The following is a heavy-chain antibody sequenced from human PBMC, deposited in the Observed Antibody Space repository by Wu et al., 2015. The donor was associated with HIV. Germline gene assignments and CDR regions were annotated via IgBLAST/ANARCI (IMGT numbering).Heavy chain of an antibody. Sequence: QVQLQESGPGLVKPSETLFLTCVVSGTSVSSDYYWGWIRQTPGKGLEWIGTLYHTGSTYYNPSLKSRVTISVDTSQNHFSLKLNSVTAADTAVYYCARYSGGWHSGAEYIQHWGQGTLVTVSS. CDR3: ARYSGGWHSGAEYIQH. CDR2: LYHTGST. V-gene: IGHV4-38-2*01. J-gene: IGHJ1*01. D-gene: IGHD6-19*01. CDR1: GTSVSSDYY.